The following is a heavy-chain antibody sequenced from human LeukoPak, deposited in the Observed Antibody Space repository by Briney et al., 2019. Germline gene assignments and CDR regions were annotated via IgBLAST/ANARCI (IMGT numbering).Heavy chain of an antibody. D-gene: IGHD3-16*01. J-gene: IGHJ5*02. CDR1: GFTFSSYS. CDR3: ARGDPWGRGFDP. Sequence: PGGSLRLSCAASGFTFSSYSMNWVRQAPGKGLEWVSSISSSSSYIYYADSLKGRFTISRDNAKNSLYLQMNSLRAEDTAVYYCARGDPWGRGFDPWGQGTLVTVSS. V-gene: IGHV3-21*01. CDR2: ISSSSSYI.